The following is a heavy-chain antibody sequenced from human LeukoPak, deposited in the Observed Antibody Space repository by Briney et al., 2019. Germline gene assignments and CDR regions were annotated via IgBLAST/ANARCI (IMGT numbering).Heavy chain of an antibody. CDR2: IYYSGST. CDR1: GGSISSSSYY. J-gene: IGHJ4*02. D-gene: IGHD3-9*01. CDR3: ARDRKGYFDWLLFYFDY. Sequence: SETLSLTCTVSGGSISSSSYYWGWIRQPPGKGLEWIGSIYYSGSTYYNPPLKSRVTISVDTSKNQFSLKLSSVTAADTAVYYCARDRKGYFDWLLFYFDYWGQGTLVTVSS. V-gene: IGHV4-39*07.